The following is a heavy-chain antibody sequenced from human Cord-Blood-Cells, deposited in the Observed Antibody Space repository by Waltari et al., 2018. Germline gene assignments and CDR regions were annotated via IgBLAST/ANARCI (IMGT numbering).Heavy chain of an antibody. CDR2: IYYSGRT. Sequence: QLQLQESGPGLVKPSETLSLTCTVSGGSISSSSHYWGWIRQPPGKGLEGIGSIYYSGRTDSTPSLKRRVTISVDTSKNQFSLKLSSVTAADTAVYYCARQTAYCYDSSGYYFDWFDPWGQGTLVTVSS. J-gene: IGHJ5*02. V-gene: IGHV4-39*01. CDR1: GGSISSSSHY. CDR3: ARQTAYCYDSSGYYFDWFDP. D-gene: IGHD3-22*01.